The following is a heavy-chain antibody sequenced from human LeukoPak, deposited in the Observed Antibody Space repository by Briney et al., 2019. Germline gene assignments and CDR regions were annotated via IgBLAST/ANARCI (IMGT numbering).Heavy chain of an antibody. CDR2: IYTSGST. J-gene: IGHJ3*02. V-gene: IGHV4-4*07. CDR3: ARMYGSGWLGVFDI. CDR1: GGSISSYY. D-gene: IGHD6-19*01. Sequence: SETLSLTCTVSGGSISSYYWSWIRQPAGKGLEWIGRIYTSGSTNYNPSLKSRVTMSVDTSKNQFSLKLSSVTAADTAVYYCARMYGSGWLGVFDIWGQGTMVTVSS.